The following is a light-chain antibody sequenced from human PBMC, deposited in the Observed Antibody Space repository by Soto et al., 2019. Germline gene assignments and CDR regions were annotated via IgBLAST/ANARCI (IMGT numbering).Light chain of an antibody. CDR2: GNS. CDR1: SSNIGAGYD. CDR3: QSYDSSLSGWV. Sequence: QSVLTQPPSVSGASGQRVTISCTGGSSNIGAGYDVKWYQQLPGTAPKLLIYGNSNRPSGVPDRFSGSKSGTSASLAITGLQAEDEAYYYCQSYDSSLSGWVFGGGTKLTVL. V-gene: IGLV1-40*01. J-gene: IGLJ3*02.